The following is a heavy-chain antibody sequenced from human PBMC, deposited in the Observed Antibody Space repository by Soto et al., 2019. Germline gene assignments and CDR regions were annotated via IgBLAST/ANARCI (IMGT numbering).Heavy chain of an antibody. CDR3: ARDRCTTDRCYTHHFDV. V-gene: IGHV1-18*04. J-gene: IGHJ6*02. CDR2: ISVYTGNT. Sequence: QVQLVQSGGEVTKPGASVKVSCKSSGYTFTSYGVSWVRQAPGQGLEWLGWISVYTGNTKQAQKFQDRVTLTTEASTSTAYMELRSLRSDDTAVYXCARDRCTTDRCYTHHFDVWGQGTTVTVSS. CDR1: GYTFTSYG. D-gene: IGHD2-8*01.